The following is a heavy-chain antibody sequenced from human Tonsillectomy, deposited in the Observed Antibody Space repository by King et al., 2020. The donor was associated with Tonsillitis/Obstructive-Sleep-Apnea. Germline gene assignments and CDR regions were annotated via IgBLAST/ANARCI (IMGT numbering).Heavy chain of an antibody. Sequence: DVQLVQSGAEVKKPGESLRISCKGSGYSFTSYWISWVRQMPGKGLEWMGRIDPSDSYTNYSPSFQGHVTISADKSISTAYLQWSSLKASDTAMYYCLRLSPVDIAMVPEYYFDYWGQGTLVTVSS. CDR1: GYSFTSYW. V-gene: IGHV5-10-1*03. D-gene: IGHD5-18*01. CDR2: IDPSDSYT. J-gene: IGHJ4*02. CDR3: LRLSPVDIAMVPEYYFDY.